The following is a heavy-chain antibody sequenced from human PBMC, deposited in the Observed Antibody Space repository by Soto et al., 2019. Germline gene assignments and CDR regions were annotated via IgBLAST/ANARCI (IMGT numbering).Heavy chain of an antibody. Sequence: PSETLSLTCAVYGGSFSGYYWSWIRQSPGKGLEWIGEIHPSGTSYYNPSLSGRVAIVADTSKNQFSLSLSSVTAADTAVYYCARGQDSAKVAYWGQGTLVTVS. CDR2: IHPSGTS. J-gene: IGHJ4*02. V-gene: IGHV4-34*01. CDR1: GGSFSGYY. D-gene: IGHD5-18*01. CDR3: ARGQDSAKVAY.